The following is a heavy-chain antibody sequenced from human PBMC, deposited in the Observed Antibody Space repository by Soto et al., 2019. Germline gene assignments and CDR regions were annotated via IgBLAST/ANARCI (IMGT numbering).Heavy chain of an antibody. J-gene: IGHJ3*02. D-gene: IGHD2-2*01. CDR1: GFTFSSYA. CDR2: ISGSGGST. V-gene: IGHV3-23*01. Sequence: VQLLESGGGLVQPGGSLRLSCAASGFTFSSYAMSWVRQAPGKGLEWVSAISGSGGSTYYADSVKGRFTIPRDNSKNTLYLQMTSLRAEDTAVYYCAKDAGIVVVPAALLGDAFDIWGQGTMVTVSS. CDR3: AKDAGIVVVPAALLGDAFDI.